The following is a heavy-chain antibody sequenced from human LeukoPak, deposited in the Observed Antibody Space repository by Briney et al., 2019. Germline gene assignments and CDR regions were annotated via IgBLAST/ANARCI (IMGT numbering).Heavy chain of an antibody. V-gene: IGHV5-51*01. CDR3: ARSLLGGWELPFGYYYYMDV. CDR2: IYPGDSDT. J-gene: IGHJ6*03. Sequence: GESLKISCKGSGYSFTSYWIGWVRQMPGKGLEWMGIIYPGDSDTRYSPSFQGQVTISADKSISTAYLQWSSLKASDTAMYYCARSLLGGWELPFGYYYYMDVWGKGTTVTVSS. CDR1: GYSFTSYW. D-gene: IGHD1-26*01.